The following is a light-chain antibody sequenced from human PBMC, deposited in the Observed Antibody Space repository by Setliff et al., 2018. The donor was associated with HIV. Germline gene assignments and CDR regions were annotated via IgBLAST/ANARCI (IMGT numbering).Light chain of an antibody. Sequence: QSALAQPASVSGSPGQSITISCTGTSSDIGGYNFVSWYQHHPGKAPKLMIYEVTNRPSGVSNRFSGSKSVNTASLTIAGLQADDEADYYCSSYTSSSPDVFGTGTKVTV. CDR1: SSDIGGYNF. V-gene: IGLV2-14*01. CDR3: SSYTSSSPDV. CDR2: EVT. J-gene: IGLJ1*01.